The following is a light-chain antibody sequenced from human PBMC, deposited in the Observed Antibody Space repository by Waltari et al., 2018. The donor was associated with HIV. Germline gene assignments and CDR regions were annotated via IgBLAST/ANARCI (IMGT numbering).Light chain of an antibody. CDR3: SSYTSSSTLV. CDR1: SSDVGGYNY. CDR2: EVS. Sequence: QSALTPPASVSGSPGQSLTISCTGTSSDVGGYNYVSWYQQHPGKAPKLMIYEVSNRPSGVSNRFSGSKSGNTASLTISGLQSEDEADYYCSSYTSSSTLVFGGGTKLTVL. J-gene: IGLJ2*01. V-gene: IGLV2-14*01.